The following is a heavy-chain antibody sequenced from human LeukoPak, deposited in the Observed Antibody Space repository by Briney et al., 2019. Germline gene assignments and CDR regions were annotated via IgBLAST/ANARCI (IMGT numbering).Heavy chain of an antibody. Sequence: SETLSLTCAVSGGSISSGGYSWSWIRQPPGKGLEWIGYIYYSGSTYYNPSLKSRVTISVDTSKNQFSLKLSSVTAADTAVCYCARENLRYSSSWYRPGGTDYWGQGTLVTVSS. D-gene: IGHD6-13*01. CDR2: IYYSGST. J-gene: IGHJ4*02. CDR3: ARENLRYSSSWYRPGGTDY. V-gene: IGHV4-31*11. CDR1: GGSISSGGYS.